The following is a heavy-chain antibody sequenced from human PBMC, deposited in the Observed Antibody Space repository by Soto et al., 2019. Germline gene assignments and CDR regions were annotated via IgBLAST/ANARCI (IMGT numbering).Heavy chain of an antibody. CDR2: IYHSGST. V-gene: IGHV4-38-2*02. D-gene: IGHD6-13*01. CDR3: AREVDSSSWSFDT. Sequence: SETLSLTCAVSGYSISSGYYWGWIRQPPGKGLEWIGSIYHSGSTYYNPSLKSRVTISVDTSKNQFSLKLSSVTAADTAVYYCAREVDSSSWSFDTWGQGTLVTVSS. CDR1: GYSISSGYY. J-gene: IGHJ5*02.